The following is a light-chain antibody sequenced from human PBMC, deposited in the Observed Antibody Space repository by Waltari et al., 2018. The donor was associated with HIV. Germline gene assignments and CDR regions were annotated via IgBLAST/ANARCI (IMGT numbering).Light chain of an antibody. CDR1: QSVLYSSNHNNY. CDR3: QQYYSAPPT. V-gene: IGKV4-1*01. CDR2: WAF. J-gene: IGKJ2*01. Sequence: DIVMTQSPDSLAVSLGERATINCKSSQSVLYSSNHNNYLAWYQQKPGQPPKLLIYWAFARETGVPDRFSGRGFGADFTLTISSLQAEDVAGYYCQQYYSAPPTFGQGTKLEIK.